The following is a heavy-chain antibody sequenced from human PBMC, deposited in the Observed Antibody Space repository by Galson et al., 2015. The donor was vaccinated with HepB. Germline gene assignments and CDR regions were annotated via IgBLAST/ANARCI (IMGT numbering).Heavy chain of an antibody. Sequence: SLRLSCAASRFTFSDYYMIWIRQAPGKGLGWVSYISSTGTTIYYADSVKGRFTISRDNVKNSLYLQMNSLRVDDTAVYYCARDGTGYTTSWNAFDMWGPGTMVTVSS. CDR2: ISSTGTTI. CDR3: ARDGTGYTTSWNAFDM. V-gene: IGHV3-11*01. CDR1: RFTFSDYY. D-gene: IGHD6-13*01. J-gene: IGHJ3*02.